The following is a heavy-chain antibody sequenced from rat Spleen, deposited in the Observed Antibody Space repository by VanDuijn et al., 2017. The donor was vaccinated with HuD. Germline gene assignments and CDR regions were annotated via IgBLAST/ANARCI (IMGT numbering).Heavy chain of an antibody. J-gene: IGHJ1*01. CDR1: GFTLSDHY. CDR2: ISSDCSNT. V-gene: IGHV5-29*01. Sequence: EVQLVESDGGLVQPGRSLKLSCAASGFTLSDHYMAWVRQAPTKGLEWVATISSDCSNTYYRDSVKGRFTISRDNAKSTLYLQMDSLRSEDTATYYCARRDSGPYFDFWGPGTMVTVSS. CDR3: ARRDSGPYFDF. D-gene: IGHD4-3*01.